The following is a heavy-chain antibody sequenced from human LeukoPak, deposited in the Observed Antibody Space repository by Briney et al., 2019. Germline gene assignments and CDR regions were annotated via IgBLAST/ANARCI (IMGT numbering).Heavy chain of an antibody. V-gene: IGHV1-2*02. Sequence: ASVKVSCKASGYTFTGYYMHWVRQAPGQGLEWMGWINPNSGGTNYAQKFQGRVTMTRDTSISTAYMELSRLRSDDTAVYYCAREEGSYYYMDVWGKGTTVTVSS. CDR3: AREEGSYYYMDV. CDR2: INPNSGGT. CDR1: GYTFTGYY. J-gene: IGHJ6*03.